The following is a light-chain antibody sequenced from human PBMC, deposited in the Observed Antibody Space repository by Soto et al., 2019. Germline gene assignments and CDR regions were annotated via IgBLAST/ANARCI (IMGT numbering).Light chain of an antibody. V-gene: IGLV2-11*01. CDR1: SSDVGGYNY. Sequence: QSALTQPRSVSGSPGQSVTISSTGTSSDVGGYNYVSWYQQHPGKAPKVMIYDVSKRPSGVPDRFSGSKSGNTASLTISGLQAEDEADYYCCSHAGSYTYVFGTGTKVTVL. CDR2: DVS. J-gene: IGLJ1*01. CDR3: CSHAGSYTYV.